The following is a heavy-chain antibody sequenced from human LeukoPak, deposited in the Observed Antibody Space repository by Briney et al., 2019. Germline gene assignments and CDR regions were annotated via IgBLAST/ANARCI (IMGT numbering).Heavy chain of an antibody. D-gene: IGHD3-22*01. Sequence: PSETLSLTCTASGGSISSSSYYWGWIRQPPGKGLEWIGSIYYSGSTYYSPSLKSRVTISVDTSKNQFSLKLSSVTAADTAVYYCARDSQYYDSSGYDYWGLGTLVTVSS. J-gene: IGHJ4*02. CDR1: GGSISSSSYY. CDR3: ARDSQYYDSSGYDY. V-gene: IGHV4-39*02. CDR2: IYYSGST.